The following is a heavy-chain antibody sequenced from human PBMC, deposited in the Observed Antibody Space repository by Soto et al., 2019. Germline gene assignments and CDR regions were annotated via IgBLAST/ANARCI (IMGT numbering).Heavy chain of an antibody. Sequence: DVQLLESGGGLVQPGGSLRLSCAASGFTFRGYAMTWVRQAPGKGREWVSGISVSGISTHYPDPVKGRFTVSRDNSKNTLYLQMNSLRAEDTAVYNCAKEPVGPDWYFDLWGRGTLVTVSS. CDR3: AKEPVGPDWYFDL. V-gene: IGHV3-23*01. CDR1: GFTFRGYA. J-gene: IGHJ2*01. CDR2: ISVSGIST.